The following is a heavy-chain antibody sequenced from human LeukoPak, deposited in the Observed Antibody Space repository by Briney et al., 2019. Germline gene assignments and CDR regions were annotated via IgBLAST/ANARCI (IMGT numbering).Heavy chain of an antibody. CDR2: IYHSGST. CDR3: ARAKPKNMVRGLIMRRESRYYFDY. V-gene: IGHV4-4*02. CDR1: GGSISRSNW. Sequence: SETLSLTCAVSGGSISRSNWWSWVRQPPGKGLEWIGEIYHSGSTNYNPSLKSRVTISVDKSKNQFSLKLSSVTAADTAVYYCARAKPKNMVRGLIMRRESRYYFDYWGQGTLVTVSS. J-gene: IGHJ4*02. D-gene: IGHD3-10*01.